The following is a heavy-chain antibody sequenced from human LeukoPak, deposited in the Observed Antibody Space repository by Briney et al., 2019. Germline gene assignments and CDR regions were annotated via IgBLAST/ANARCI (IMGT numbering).Heavy chain of an antibody. V-gene: IGHV4-39*07. D-gene: IGHD1-26*01. CDR3: ARVYSGSSFGTDYYYMDV. J-gene: IGHJ6*03. Sequence: PETLSLTCTVSGGSISSSSYYWGWIRQPPGKGLEWIGSIYHSGSTYYNPSLKSRVTISVDTSKNQFSLKLSSVTAADTAVYYCARVYSGSSFGTDYYYMDVWGKGTTVTVSS. CDR2: IYHSGST. CDR1: GGSISSSSYY.